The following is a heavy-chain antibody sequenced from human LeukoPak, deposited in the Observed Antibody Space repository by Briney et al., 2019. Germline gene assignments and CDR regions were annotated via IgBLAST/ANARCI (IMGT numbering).Heavy chain of an antibody. J-gene: IGHJ4*02. CDR2: ISGSGGST. CDR3: ATFTYGSGVDY. V-gene: IGHV3-23*01. Sequence: PGGSLRLSCAASGFTFSSYAMSWVRQAPGKGLEWVSAISGSGGSTYYADSVKGRFTISRDNAKNSLYLQMNSLRAEDTAVYYCATFTYGSGVDYWGQGTLVTVSS. D-gene: IGHD3-10*01. CDR1: GFTFSSYA.